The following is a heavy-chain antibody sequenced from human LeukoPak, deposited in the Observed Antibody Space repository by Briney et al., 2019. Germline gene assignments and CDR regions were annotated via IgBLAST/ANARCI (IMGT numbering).Heavy chain of an antibody. J-gene: IGHJ4*02. CDR3: ARHQVRARDFDY. CDR2: IYYSGST. CDR1: GGSISSSNFY. Sequence: SETLSLTCTVSGGSISSSNFYWGWIRQPPGKGLEWIGSIYYSGSTYYNPSLKSRVTISVDTSKNQFSLKLSSVTAADTAVYYCARHQVRARDFDYWGQGTLVTVSS. D-gene: IGHD3-10*01. V-gene: IGHV4-39*01.